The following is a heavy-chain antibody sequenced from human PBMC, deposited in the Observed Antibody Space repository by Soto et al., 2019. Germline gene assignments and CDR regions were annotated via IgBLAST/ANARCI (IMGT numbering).Heavy chain of an antibody. D-gene: IGHD3-22*01. CDR2: INPNSGGT. J-gene: IGHJ4*02. CDR3: ARDISDSSGYYH. CDR1: GYTFTGYY. Sequence: ASVKVSCKASGYTFTGYYMHWVRQAPGQGLEWMGWINPNSGGTNYAQKFQGRVTMTRDTSISTAYMELSRLRSDDTAVYYCARDISDSSGYYHWGQGTLVTVSS. V-gene: IGHV1-2*02.